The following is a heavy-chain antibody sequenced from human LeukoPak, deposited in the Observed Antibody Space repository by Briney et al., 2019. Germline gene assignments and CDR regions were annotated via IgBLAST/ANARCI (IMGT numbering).Heavy chain of an antibody. J-gene: IGHJ6*02. CDR1: GGSIRGFY. D-gene: IGHD2-2*01. CDR3: ARAGGGWSRASCPIPYYGLDV. CDR2: IYSSGTT. V-gene: IGHV4-59*01. Sequence: SETLSLTCSVSGGSIRGFYWNWIRQPPGKGLEWIGHIYSSGTTDYNPSLKSRVTISVDTSKSQFSLRLTSVTAADTAVYYCARAGGGWSRASCPIPYYGLDVWGQGTTVTVSS.